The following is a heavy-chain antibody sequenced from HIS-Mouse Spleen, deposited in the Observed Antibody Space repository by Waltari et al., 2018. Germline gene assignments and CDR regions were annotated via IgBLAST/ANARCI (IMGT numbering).Heavy chain of an antibody. CDR3: ARDFHDFWSGYYGGDKKHDAFDI. CDR2: IYTSGST. Sequence: QVQLQESGPGLVKPSETLSLTCTVSGGSISSYYWSWIRQPAGKGLEWIGRIYTSGSTKENPSIKRRGTMSVDTSKNQFSLKLSAVTAADTAVYYCARDFHDFWSGYYGGDKKHDAFDIWGQGTMVTVSS. J-gene: IGHJ3*02. D-gene: IGHD3-3*01. CDR1: GGSISSYY. V-gene: IGHV4-4*07.